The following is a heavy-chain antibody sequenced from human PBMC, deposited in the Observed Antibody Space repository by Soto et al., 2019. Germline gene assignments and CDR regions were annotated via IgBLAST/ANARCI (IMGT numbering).Heavy chain of an antibody. CDR1: GYSFTSYW. CDR2: IDLGDSDT. J-gene: IGHJ4*02. Sequence: GESLKISCKGSGYSFTSYWISWVRQTPGEGLEWMGIIDLGDSDTRYSPSFQGQVTISADKSISTAYLQWSSLKASDTAMYYCARQTYCSSTSCYTVDSWGQGTLVTVSS. V-gene: IGHV5-51*01. CDR3: ARQTYCSSTSCYTVDS. D-gene: IGHD2-2*02.